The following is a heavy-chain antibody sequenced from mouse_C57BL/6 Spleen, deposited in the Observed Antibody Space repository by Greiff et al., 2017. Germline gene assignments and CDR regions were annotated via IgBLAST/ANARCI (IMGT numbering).Heavy chain of an antibody. J-gene: IGHJ2*01. Sequence: VQLQQSGAELVRPGASVTLSCKASGYTFTAYEMHWVKQTPVHGLEWIGALDPETGGTAYNQKFKGKAILTADKSSSTAYMELRSLTSEDSAVYYCTRPYYYGPHVDYWGQGTTLTVSS. V-gene: IGHV1-15*01. CDR2: LDPETGGT. CDR3: TRPYYYGPHVDY. D-gene: IGHD1-1*01. CDR1: GYTFTAYE.